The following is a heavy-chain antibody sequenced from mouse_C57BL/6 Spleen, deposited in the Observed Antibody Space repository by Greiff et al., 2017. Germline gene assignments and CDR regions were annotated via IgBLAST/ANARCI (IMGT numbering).Heavy chain of an antibody. D-gene: IGHD2-1*01. CDR1: GYTFTSYG. CDR3: ARGDGNYEAY. CDR2: IYPRSGNT. Sequence: QVQLQQSGAELARPGASVKLSCKASGYTFTSYGISWVKQRTGQGLEWIGEIYPRSGNTYYNEKFKGKATLTADKSSSTAYMELRSLTSEDSAVYFCARGDGNYEAYWGQGTLVTVSA. V-gene: IGHV1-81*01. J-gene: IGHJ3*01.